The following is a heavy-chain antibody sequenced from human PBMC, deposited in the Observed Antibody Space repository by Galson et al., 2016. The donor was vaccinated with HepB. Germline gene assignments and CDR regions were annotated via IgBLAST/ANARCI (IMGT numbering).Heavy chain of an antibody. D-gene: IGHD7-27*01. CDR2: IRSSGDLI. CDR1: GFPFSSYS. CDR3: ARENWGPDY. J-gene: IGHJ4*02. V-gene: IGHV3-48*02. Sequence: SLRLSCAASGFPFSSYSMNWVRQAPGKGLEWVSYIRSSGDLIYYADSVRGRFTISRDNAKNSVYLQMNSLRDEDTAVYYCARENWGPDYWGQGTLVTVSS.